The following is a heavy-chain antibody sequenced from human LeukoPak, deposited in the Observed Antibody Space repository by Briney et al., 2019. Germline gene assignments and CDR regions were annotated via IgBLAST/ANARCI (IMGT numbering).Heavy chain of an antibody. CDR1: GFTFSDYY. CDR3: ACGSFDYYYYYGMDV. Sequence: GGSLRLSCAASGFTFSDYYMTWVRQAPGKGLEWLSYITNRGDTVFYADSVKGRFTVSRDNAKNSLYLQMNSLRAEDTAVYYCACGSFDYYYYYGMDVWGQGTTVTVSS. J-gene: IGHJ6*02. D-gene: IGHD2-21*01. CDR2: ITNRGDTV. V-gene: IGHV3-11*01.